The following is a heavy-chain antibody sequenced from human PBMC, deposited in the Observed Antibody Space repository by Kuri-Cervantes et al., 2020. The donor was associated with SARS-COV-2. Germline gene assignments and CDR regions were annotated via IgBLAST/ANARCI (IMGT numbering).Heavy chain of an antibody. J-gene: IGHJ2*01. CDR1: GYTFTSYG. CDR2: INPNSGGT. Sequence: ASVKVSCKASGYTFTSYGISWVRQAPGQGLEWVGWINPNSGGTNYAQKFQGRVTMTRDTSISTAYMELSRLRSDDTAVYYCARGYTIFGVVGYFDLWGRGTLVTVSS. CDR3: ARGYTIFGVVGYFDL. V-gene: IGHV1-2*02. D-gene: IGHD3-3*01.